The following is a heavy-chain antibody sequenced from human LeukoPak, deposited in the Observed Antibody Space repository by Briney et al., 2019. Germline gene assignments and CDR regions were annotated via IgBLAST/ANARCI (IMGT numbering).Heavy chain of an antibody. V-gene: IGHV3-9*01. CDR3: AKGEAMNGIFDY. D-gene: IGHD5-18*01. J-gene: IGHJ4*02. CDR2: ISWNSGSI. Sequence: PGRSLRLSCAASGFTFDDYGMHWVRQAPGKGLEWVSGISWNSGSIGYADSVKGRFTISRDNAKNSLYLQMNSLRAEDTALYYCAKGEAMNGIFDYWGQGTLVTVSS. CDR1: GFTFDDYG.